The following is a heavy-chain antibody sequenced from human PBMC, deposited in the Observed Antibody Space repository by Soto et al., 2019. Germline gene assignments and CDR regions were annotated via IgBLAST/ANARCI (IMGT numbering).Heavy chain of an antibody. CDR1: GGSISSGGYY. J-gene: IGHJ4*02. Sequence: PSETLSLTCTVSGGSISSGGYYWSWIRQHPRKGMEWIGYIYYSGSTYYNPSLKSRVTISVDTSKNQFSLKLSSVTAADTAVYYCARAVRYFDWLAPFAYWGQGTLVTVSS. V-gene: IGHV4-31*03. CDR2: IYYSGST. D-gene: IGHD3-9*01. CDR3: ARAVRYFDWLAPFAY.